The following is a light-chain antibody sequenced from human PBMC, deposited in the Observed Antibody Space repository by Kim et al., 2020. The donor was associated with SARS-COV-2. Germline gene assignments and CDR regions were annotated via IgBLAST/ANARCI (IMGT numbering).Light chain of an antibody. V-gene: IGLV3-19*01. CDR2: GKN. CDR3: NSRDNNGKVV. J-gene: IGLJ3*02. CDR1: SLRSYD. Sequence: VALGQTVTSTCQGDSLRSYDASWYHQKAGQAPVLVIYGKNDRPSGIPDRFSGSRSGNTASLTITGAQAEDAADYYCNSRDNNGKVVFGGGTQLTVL.